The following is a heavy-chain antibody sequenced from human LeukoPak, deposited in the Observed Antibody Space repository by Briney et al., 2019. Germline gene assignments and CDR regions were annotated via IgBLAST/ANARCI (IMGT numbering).Heavy chain of an antibody. V-gene: IGHV4-59*01. D-gene: IGHD1-1*01. CDR3: ARGRVSSSTWYSTYYYYFYMDV. CDR2: VDHTGST. J-gene: IGHJ6*03. CDR1: DDSITMYY. Sequence: SEALSLTCSVSDDSITMYYWTWIRQPPGKGLEWIGYVDHTGSTNFNPSLNGRVSISRDTTKNLFSLRLRSVTAADTAVYSCARGRVSSSTWYSTYYYYFYMDVWGKGTTITVSS.